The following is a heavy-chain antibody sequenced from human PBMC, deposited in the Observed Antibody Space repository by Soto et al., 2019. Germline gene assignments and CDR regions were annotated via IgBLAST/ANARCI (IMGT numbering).Heavy chain of an antibody. J-gene: IGHJ5*02. D-gene: IGHD4-17*01. V-gene: IGHV3-53*01. Sequence: GGSLRLSCAASGFTVSSNYMSWVRQAPGKGLEWVSVIYSGGSTYYADSVKGRFTISRDNSKNTLYLQMNSLRAEDTAAYYCARVGYYGGNSKGGWFDLWCQRTLVTVSS. CDR1: GFTVSSNY. CDR3: ARVGYYGGNSKGGWFDL. CDR2: IYSGGST.